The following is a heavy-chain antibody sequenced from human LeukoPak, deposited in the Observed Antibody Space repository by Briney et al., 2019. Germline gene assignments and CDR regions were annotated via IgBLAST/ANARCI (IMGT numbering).Heavy chain of an antibody. CDR2: IRSKAYGVTT. J-gene: IGHJ4*02. CDR3: TRVSLSRQWLVPPGGY. Sequence: GGSLRLXCTASGFTFGDYAMSWFRQAPGKGLESVGFIRSKAYGVTTEYAASVKGRFTISRDDSKSIAYLQMNSLKTEDTAVYYCTRVSLSRQWLVPPGGYWGQGTLVTVSS. D-gene: IGHD6-19*01. CDR1: GFTFGDYA. V-gene: IGHV3-49*03.